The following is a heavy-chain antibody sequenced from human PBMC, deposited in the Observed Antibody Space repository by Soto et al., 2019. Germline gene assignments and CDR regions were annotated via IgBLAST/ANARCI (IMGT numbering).Heavy chain of an antibody. J-gene: IGHJ4*02. Sequence: PLGCLRLAWAASGFVVTNFWMHWVRHVPGKGLVWVARIDTSGHSTNYAESVKGRFTISRDNAKNTVSLQMNSLRVEDTGVYYCAKDSWYFDLWSQGSQVAVSS. CDR3: AKDSWYFDL. D-gene: IGHD6-13*01. V-gene: IGHV3-74*01. CDR2: IDTSGHST. CDR1: GFVVTNFW.